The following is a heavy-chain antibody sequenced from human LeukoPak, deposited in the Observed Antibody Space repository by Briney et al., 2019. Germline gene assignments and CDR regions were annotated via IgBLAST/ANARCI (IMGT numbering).Heavy chain of an antibody. V-gene: IGHV3-23*01. J-gene: IGHJ4*02. CDR2: ISGSGGGP. D-gene: IGHD1-26*01. Sequence: PSETLSLTCAVYGGSFSGYYWSWVRQAPGKGLEWVSSISGSGGGPYYADSVKGRFTISRDNTKNVMYLQMNSLRAEDTAVYYCAKVGILGATRYFDYWGQGTLVTVSS. CDR3: AKVGILGATRYFDY. CDR1: GGSFSGYY.